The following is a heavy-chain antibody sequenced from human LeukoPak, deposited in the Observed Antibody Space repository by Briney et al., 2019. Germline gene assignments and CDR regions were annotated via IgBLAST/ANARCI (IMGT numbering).Heavy chain of an antibody. J-gene: IGHJ4*02. CDR3: ARCEITSGGVIVVFDS. D-gene: IGHD3-16*02. CDR2: INPNSGGT. V-gene: IGHV1-2*02. Sequence: GASVKVSCKASGYTFTGYYMHWVRQAPGQGLEWMGWINPNSGGTNYAQKFHGRVTMTRDTSISTAYMELSRLRSDDTAVYYCARCEITSGGVIVVFDSWGQGTLVTVSS. CDR1: GYTFTGYY.